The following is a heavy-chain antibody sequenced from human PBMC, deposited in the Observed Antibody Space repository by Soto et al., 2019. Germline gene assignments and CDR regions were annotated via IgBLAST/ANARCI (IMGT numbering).Heavy chain of an antibody. J-gene: IGHJ4*02. Sequence: EVQLVESGGDLVQPGGSLRLSCVASRFSFSGYQMNWFRQAPGKGLEWVSFIDSSGSYMYYADSVKGRFTISRDNTQNSLYLRMNSLRAEDTAIYYCAINADGHFDSWGQGTLVTVSS. V-gene: IGHV3-48*03. CDR2: IDSSGSYM. CDR3: AINADGHFDS. CDR1: RFSFSGYQ.